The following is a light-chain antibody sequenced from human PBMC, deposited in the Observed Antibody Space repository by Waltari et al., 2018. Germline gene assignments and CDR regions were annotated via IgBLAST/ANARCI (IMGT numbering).Light chain of an antibody. CDR3: LQHNSFPYT. Sequence: DIQITQSPSSLSASVRPTVTLTCRASQGIREDLGGDQLRPGTAPKRLIYAASSLQSGVPSRFSGSGSGTEFSLTITNLQPEDFATYYCLQHNSFPYTFGQGTKLEIQ. J-gene: IGKJ2*01. V-gene: IGKV1-17*02. CDR1: QGIRED. CDR2: AAS.